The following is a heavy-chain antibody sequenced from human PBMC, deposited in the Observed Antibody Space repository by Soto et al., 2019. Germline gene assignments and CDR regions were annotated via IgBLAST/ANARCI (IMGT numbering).Heavy chain of an antibody. Sequence: QVQLVQSGTEVKKPGSSVTVSCKASGGPYSKYSISWVRQAPGQGLEWVGRIIPIFDTTNYAQKFQGRATITADKSTSPVYMDLSSLKSEDTAVYYCARSLLGDYYDSDGLDNWGQGTLVTVSS. V-gene: IGHV1-69*08. CDR1: GGPYSKYS. CDR2: IIPIFDTT. D-gene: IGHD3-22*01. CDR3: ARSLLGDYYDSDGLDN. J-gene: IGHJ4*02.